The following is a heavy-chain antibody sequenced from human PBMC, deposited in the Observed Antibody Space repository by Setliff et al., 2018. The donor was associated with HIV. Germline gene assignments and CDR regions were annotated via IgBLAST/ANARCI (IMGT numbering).Heavy chain of an antibody. V-gene: IGHV1-69*10. CDR3: ARSGEGYAFDI. CDR2: IIPILGIG. CDR1: GDTFNNYA. D-gene: IGHD4-17*01. Sequence: VKVSCKASGDTFNNYAINWVRQAPGQGLEWMGGIIPILGIGNYAQKFQGRVTNTADESTSTAYLELNSLRSEDTAMYYCARSGEGYAFDIWGQGTMVTVSS. J-gene: IGHJ3*02.